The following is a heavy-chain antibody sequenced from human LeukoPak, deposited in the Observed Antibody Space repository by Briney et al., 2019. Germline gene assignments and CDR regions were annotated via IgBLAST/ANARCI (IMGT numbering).Heavy chain of an antibody. CDR2: IYSGGST. Sequence: PGGSLRLSCAASGFTVSSNYMSWVRQAPGKGLEWVSVIYSGGSTYYADSVKGRFTISRDNSKNTLYLQMNSLRAEDAAVYYCARDEQQLSFDYWGQGTLVTVSS. J-gene: IGHJ4*02. CDR3: ARDEQQLSFDY. D-gene: IGHD6-13*01. V-gene: IGHV3-66*01. CDR1: GFTVSSNY.